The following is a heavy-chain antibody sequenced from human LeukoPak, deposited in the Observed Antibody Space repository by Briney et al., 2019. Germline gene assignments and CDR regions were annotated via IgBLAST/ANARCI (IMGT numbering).Heavy chain of an antibody. D-gene: IGHD3-16*02. J-gene: IGHJ4*02. CDR1: GFAFNSSA. CDR3: AKSLGVGGYTRYKGFDQ. V-gene: IGHV3-23*01. Sequence: GGSLRLSCAASGFAFNSSAMNWVRQAPGKGLEWVSSISNSDGSSHYADFVKGRFTISRDNSKNTLHLQMNSLRAEDTAVYYCAKSLGVGGYTRYKGFDQWGQGTLVTVSS. CDR2: ISNSDGSS.